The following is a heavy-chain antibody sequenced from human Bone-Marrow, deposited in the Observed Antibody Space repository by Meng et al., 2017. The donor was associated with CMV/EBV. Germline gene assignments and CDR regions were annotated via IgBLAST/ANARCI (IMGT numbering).Heavy chain of an antibody. V-gene: IGHV1-2*02. D-gene: IGHD3-22*01. Sequence: ASVKVSCKASGYTFSDFYIYWVRQAPGQGLEWMGCISPHSGGTNYAQKFQSRVAMTRDTSISTAYLELSRLTSDDTAVYYCARALPASYYYDTSGPPRWGQGTLVTVSS. J-gene: IGHJ4*02. CDR1: GYTFSDFY. CDR2: ISPHSGGT. CDR3: ARALPASYYYDTSGPPR.